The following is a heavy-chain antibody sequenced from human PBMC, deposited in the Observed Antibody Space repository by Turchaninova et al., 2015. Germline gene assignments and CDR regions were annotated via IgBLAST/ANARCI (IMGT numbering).Heavy chain of an antibody. Sequence: QVQLQESGPGLVKPSQTLSLTCTVSGGSISSGDYYWSWIRQPPGKGLEWIGYIDYSGSTYYNPSPKSRVTISVDTSKNQVSLKRSSVTAADTAVYYCARASSDDAFDIWGQGTMVTVSS. CDR3: ARASSDDAFDI. J-gene: IGHJ3*02. CDR1: GGSISSGDYY. V-gene: IGHV4-30-4*01. D-gene: IGHD2-2*01. CDR2: IDYSGST.